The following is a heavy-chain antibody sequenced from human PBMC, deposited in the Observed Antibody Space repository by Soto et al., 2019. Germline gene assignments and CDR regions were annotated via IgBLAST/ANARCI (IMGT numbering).Heavy chain of an antibody. CDR2: ISDDGDST. CDR3: AKSLSTAVNYGLDV. Sequence: EVQLLESGGGLVQPGGPLRLSCGASGFTFSDNAMTWVRQAPGKGLEWVSSISDDGDSTYYADSVKGRFTISRDNSKNTLFLPMSSLGAEDTAVYYCAKSLSTAVNYGLDVWGQGTSVTVSS. J-gene: IGHJ6*02. CDR1: GFTFSDNA. V-gene: IGHV3-23*01. D-gene: IGHD2-2*01.